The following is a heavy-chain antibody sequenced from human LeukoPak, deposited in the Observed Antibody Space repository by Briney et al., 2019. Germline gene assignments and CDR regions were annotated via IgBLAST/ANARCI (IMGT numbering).Heavy chain of an antibody. J-gene: IGHJ4*02. CDR1: GGSISSYY. Sequence: SETLSLTCTVSGGSISSYYWSWIRQPPGKGLEWIGYIYYSGSTNYNPSLKSRVTISVDTSKNQFSLKLSSVTAADTAVYYCARHLGGSGSYYADYWGQGTLVTVSS. V-gene: IGHV4-59*08. CDR2: IYYSGST. D-gene: IGHD3-10*01. CDR3: ARHLGGSGSYYADY.